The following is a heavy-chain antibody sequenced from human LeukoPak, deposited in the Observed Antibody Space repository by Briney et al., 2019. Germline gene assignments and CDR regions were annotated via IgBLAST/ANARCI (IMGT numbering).Heavy chain of an antibody. CDR1: GYTFTGYY. CDR3: ARDYALNCSSTSCHYNWFDP. Sequence: ASVRVSCKASGYTFTGYYMHWVRQAPGQGLEWMGWINPNSGGTNYAQKFQGRVTMTRDTSISTAYMELSRLRSDDTAVYYCARDYALNCSSTSCHYNWFDPWGQGTLVTVSP. D-gene: IGHD2-2*01. V-gene: IGHV1-2*02. CDR2: INPNSGGT. J-gene: IGHJ5*02.